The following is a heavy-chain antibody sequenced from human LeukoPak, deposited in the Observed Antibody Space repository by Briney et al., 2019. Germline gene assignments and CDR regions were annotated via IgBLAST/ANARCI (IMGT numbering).Heavy chain of an antibody. V-gene: IGHV3-7*03. D-gene: IGHD2-2*01. CDR2: IRKDGKEI. CDR3: AKHDSSTSRRRRTTIGAFDI. J-gene: IGHJ3*02. CDR1: GFTSTTYW. Sequence: GGSLRLSCATSGFTSTTYWISWVRQAPGKGLEWVANIRKDGKEIDYVDSVKGRFTISRDNSKNTLYLQMNSLRAEDTAVYYCAKHDSSTSRRRRTTIGAFDIWGQGTMVTVSS.